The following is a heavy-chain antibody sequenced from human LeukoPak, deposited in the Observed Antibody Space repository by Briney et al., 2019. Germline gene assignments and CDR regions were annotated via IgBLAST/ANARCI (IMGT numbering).Heavy chain of an antibody. J-gene: IGHJ4*02. V-gene: IGHV1-8*02. CDR2: MNPNSGNT. Sequence: GASVKVSCKASGYTFTGYYIHWVRQAPGQGLEWMGWMNPNSGNTGYAQKFQGRVTMTRNTSISTAYMELSSLRSEDTAVYYCARGLEGATTASDYWGQGTLVTVSS. CDR1: GYTFTGYY. CDR3: ARGLEGATTASDY. D-gene: IGHD1-26*01.